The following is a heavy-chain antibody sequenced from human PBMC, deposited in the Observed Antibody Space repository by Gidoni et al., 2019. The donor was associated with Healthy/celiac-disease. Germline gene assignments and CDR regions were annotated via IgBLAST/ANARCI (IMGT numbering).Heavy chain of an antibody. CDR3: ARDRGNWRSYYYYYGMDV. D-gene: IGHD1-20*01. Sequence: QVQLVQSGAEVKKPGASVKVSCKASGYTFPSYGISWVRQAPGQGLEWMGWISAYNGNTNYAQKLQGRVTMTTDTSTSTAYMELRSLRSDDTAVYYCARDRGNWRSYYYYYGMDVWGQGTTVTVSS. CDR1: GYTFPSYG. J-gene: IGHJ6*02. CDR2: ISAYNGNT. V-gene: IGHV1-18*01.